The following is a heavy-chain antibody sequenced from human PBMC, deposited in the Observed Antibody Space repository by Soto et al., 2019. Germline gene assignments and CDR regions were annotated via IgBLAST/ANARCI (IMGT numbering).Heavy chain of an antibody. Sequence: QVHLLQSGPEMKKPGSSVTGSCKASGGTFNTYTFSWVRRAPGQGLEWMGSIIPIFGTANYAPRFQGRLSITADQSSNTTYRELTSLTSEDTAFYYCGRLPRYSFPTSDPLENWGQGTLVTFSS. J-gene: IGHJ1*01. D-gene: IGHD5-18*01. V-gene: IGHV1-69*08. CDR1: GGTFNTYT. CDR2: IIPIFGTA. CDR3: GRLPRYSFPTSDPLEN.